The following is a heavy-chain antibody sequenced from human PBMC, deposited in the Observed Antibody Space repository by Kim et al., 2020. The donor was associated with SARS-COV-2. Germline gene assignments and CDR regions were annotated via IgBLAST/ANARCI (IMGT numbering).Heavy chain of an antibody. V-gene: IGHV3-74*01. D-gene: IGHD1-26*01. Sequence: GTRYADPVEGRFTIYRDNGKNTLYLQMNSLGAEDTAMYYCARDSANYSFDIWGQGTLVTVSS. J-gene: IGHJ4*02. CDR2: GT. CDR3: ARDSANYSFDI.